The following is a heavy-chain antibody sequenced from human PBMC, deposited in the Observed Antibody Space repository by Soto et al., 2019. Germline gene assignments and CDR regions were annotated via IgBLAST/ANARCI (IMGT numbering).Heavy chain of an antibody. D-gene: IGHD5-12*01. CDR3: GRYRGYAPVDY. CDR2: MYYNGIT. CDR1: GDSITRSYYY. J-gene: IGHJ4*02. Sequence: SETLSLTCTVSGDSITRSYYYWVWIRQPPGKGLEWIGSMYYNGITYYNPSLKSRVTVSGDTSKNQFSLKVTSVTAADTAVYYCGRYRGYAPVDYWGQGTLVTVSS. V-gene: IGHV4-39*01.